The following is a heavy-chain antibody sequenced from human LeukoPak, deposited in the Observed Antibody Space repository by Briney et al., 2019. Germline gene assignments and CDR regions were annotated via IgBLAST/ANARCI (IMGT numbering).Heavy chain of an antibody. CDR3: AKDDVSSSSDLFGY. Sequence: SGGSLRLSCAASGFTFSSYEMNWVRQAPGKGLEWVSYISSSGSTIYYADSVKGRFTISRDNAKNSLYLQMNSLRAEDTAVYYCAKDDVSSSSDLFGYWGQGTLVTVSS. V-gene: IGHV3-48*03. D-gene: IGHD6-6*01. J-gene: IGHJ4*02. CDR1: GFTFSSYE. CDR2: ISSSGSTI.